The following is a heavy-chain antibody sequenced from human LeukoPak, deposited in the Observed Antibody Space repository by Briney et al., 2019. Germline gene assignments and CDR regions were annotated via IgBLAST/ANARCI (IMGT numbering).Heavy chain of an antibody. Sequence: PSETLSLTCTVSGGSVSSGSYYWSWIRQPPGKGLEWIGYIYYSGSTNYNPSLKSRVTISVDTSKNQFSLKLSSVTAADTAVYYCARAWAPYYYDSSGYRDAAVEYFQHWGQGTLVTVSS. V-gene: IGHV4-61*01. J-gene: IGHJ1*01. D-gene: IGHD3-22*01. CDR1: GGSVSSGSYY. CDR3: ARAWAPYYYDSSGYRDAAVEYFQH. CDR2: IYYSGST.